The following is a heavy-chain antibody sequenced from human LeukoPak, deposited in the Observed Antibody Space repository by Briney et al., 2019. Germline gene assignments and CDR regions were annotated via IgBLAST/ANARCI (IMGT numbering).Heavy chain of an antibody. V-gene: IGHV4-39*07. CDR1: GGSISSSSYY. D-gene: IGHD3-10*01. J-gene: IGHJ4*02. Sequence: SETLSLTCTVSGGSISSSSYYWGWIRQPPGKGLEWIGSIYYSGSTYYNPSLKSRVTISVDRSKNQFSLKLSSVTAADTAVYYCARGPPGSGSGSYYFDYWGQGTLVTVSS. CDR3: ARGPPGSGSGSYYFDY. CDR2: IYYSGST.